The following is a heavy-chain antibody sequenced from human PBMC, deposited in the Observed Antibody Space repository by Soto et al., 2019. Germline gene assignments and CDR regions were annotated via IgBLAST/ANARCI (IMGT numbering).Heavy chain of an antibody. CDR1: GYSFTSYW. J-gene: IGHJ6*02. CDR2: IDPSDSYT. D-gene: IGHD4-4*01. Sequence: GESLKISCKGSGYSFTSYWISWVRQMPGKGLEWMGRIDPSDSYTSYSPSFQGHVTISADKSISTAYLQWSSLKASDPAMYYCAREDYIARYYYYGMDVWGQGTTVTVSS. V-gene: IGHV5-10-1*01. CDR3: AREDYIARYYYYGMDV.